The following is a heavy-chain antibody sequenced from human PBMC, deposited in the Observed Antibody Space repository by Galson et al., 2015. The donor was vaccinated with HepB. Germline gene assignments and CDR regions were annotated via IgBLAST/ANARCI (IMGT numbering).Heavy chain of an antibody. CDR3: ARLGDLSGYGSA. Sequence: SLRLSCAASGFTFSGYAIHWVRQTSGKGLEWVGRIGSKANNYATAYAASVKGRLTISRDDSKNTALLQMITLKTEDTAVYYCARLGDLSGYGSAWGQGTLVTVSS. CDR1: GFTFSGYA. D-gene: IGHD2-15*01. J-gene: IGHJ5*02. V-gene: IGHV3-73*01. CDR2: IGSKANNYAT.